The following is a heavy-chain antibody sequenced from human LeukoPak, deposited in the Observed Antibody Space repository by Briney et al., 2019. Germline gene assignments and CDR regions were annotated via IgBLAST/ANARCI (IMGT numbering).Heavy chain of an antibody. CDR2: IYRSGST. J-gene: IGHJ6*03. V-gene: IGHV4-38-2*01. D-gene: IGHD3-10*01. CDR1: GYSISSGYY. CDR3: ARHTYYYGSGSLYYYYYMDV. Sequence: KPSETLSLTCAVSGYSISSGYYWGWIRQPPGKGLEWIGSIYRSGSTYYNPSLKSRVTISVDTSKNQFSLKLSSVTAADTAVYYCARHTYYYGSGSLYYYYYMDVWGKGTTVTVSS.